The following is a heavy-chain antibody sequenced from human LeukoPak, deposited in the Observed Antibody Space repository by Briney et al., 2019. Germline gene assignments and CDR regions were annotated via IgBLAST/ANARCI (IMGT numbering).Heavy chain of an antibody. J-gene: IGHJ6*02. Sequence: PGGSLRLSCAASGFTFRNYAIHWVRQPPGKGLECVAVVSFDGSKKYYRDSVKGRFSISRDDSKNMAYLQMNSLRPEDTAVYYCVKRGGGDHGLDVWGQGNTVTVSS. CDR1: GFTFRNYA. V-gene: IGHV3-30*18. D-gene: IGHD2-21*02. CDR3: VKRGGGDHGLDV. CDR2: VSFDGSKK.